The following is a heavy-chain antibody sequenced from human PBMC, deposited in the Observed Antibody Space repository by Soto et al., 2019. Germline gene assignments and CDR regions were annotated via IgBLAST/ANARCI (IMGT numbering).Heavy chain of an antibody. J-gene: IGHJ3*01. V-gene: IGHV3-15*01. CDR3: TSNYGSGSLV. CDR1: GFTFSNAW. CDR2: IKSKTDGGTT. D-gene: IGHD3-10*01. Sequence: EVQLVESGGGLVKPGGSLRLSCAASGFTFSNAWMSWVRQAPGKGLEWVGRIKSKTDGGTTDYAAPVKGRFTISRDDSKYTLYLQMNSMKTEDKAVYYCTSNYGSGSLVSGQGTMVTVSS.